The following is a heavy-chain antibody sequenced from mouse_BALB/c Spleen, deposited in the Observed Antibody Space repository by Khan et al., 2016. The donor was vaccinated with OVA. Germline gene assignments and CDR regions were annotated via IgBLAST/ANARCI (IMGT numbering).Heavy chain of an antibody. D-gene: IGHD2-14*01. Sequence: EVQLQESGAELGRPGSSVKLSCKTSGFTFTSYGIKWVKQRPGQGLEWIGYIYPGNGYTVYNETFQGKVTLTSDTSPSTAYMQLTILTSKDSAIYFCAAAYYRNYFDYWGQGTTLTVSS. CDR1: GFTFTSYG. CDR2: IYPGNGYT. CDR3: AAAYYRNYFDY. J-gene: IGHJ2*01. V-gene: IGHV1S134*01.